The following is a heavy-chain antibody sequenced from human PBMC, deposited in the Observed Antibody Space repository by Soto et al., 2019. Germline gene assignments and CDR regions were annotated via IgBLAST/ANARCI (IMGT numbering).Heavy chain of an antibody. D-gene: IGHD6-19*01. CDR1: GFTFSDFY. V-gene: IGHV3-11*06. CDR2: ISGSGSGT. J-gene: IGHJ4*02. CDR3: LRDARLASF. Sequence: QVQLVESGGGLVKPGGSLRLSCAASGFTFSDFYMNWLRQTPGKGLEWLAYISGSGSGTNYADSVKGRFTISRDNAKNSLYLQMNSLRIEDTAVYYCLRDARLASFWGLGTLVTVSS.